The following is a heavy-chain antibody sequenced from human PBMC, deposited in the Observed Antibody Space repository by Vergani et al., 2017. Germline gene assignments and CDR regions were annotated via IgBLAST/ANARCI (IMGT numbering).Heavy chain of an antibody. Sequence: EVQLLESGGGLVQPGGSLRLSCAASGFTFSSYAMSWVRQAPGKGLGWVSAMSGGGGRRYYADSVKGQYTISRDNSKNTLYLQMNSLRAEDTAVYYCAKDRSITMISPRGYYYGMDVWGQGTTVTVSS. V-gene: IGHV3-23*01. CDR2: MSGGGGRR. CDR3: AKDRSITMISPRGYYYGMDV. CDR1: GFTFSSYA. J-gene: IGHJ6*02. D-gene: IGHD3-22*01.